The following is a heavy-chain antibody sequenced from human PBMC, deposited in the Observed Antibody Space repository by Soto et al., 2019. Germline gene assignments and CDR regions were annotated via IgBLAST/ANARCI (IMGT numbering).Heavy chain of an antibody. CDR1: GYTFINYY. V-gene: IGHV1-46*01. D-gene: IGHD1-26*01. J-gene: IGHJ4*02. Sequence: ASVKVSCKASGYTFINYYIHWVRQAPGQGLEWMAIINPMGGSTNYAQEFQGRVTLTSDTSTNTVYMELSSLRVEDTAIYYCAKGKGVGATPDGANCWGQGTLVTVSS. CDR3: AKGKGVGATPDGANC. CDR2: INPMGGST.